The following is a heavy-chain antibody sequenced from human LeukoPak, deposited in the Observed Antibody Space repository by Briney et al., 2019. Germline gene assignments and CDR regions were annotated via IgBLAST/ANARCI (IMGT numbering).Heavy chain of an antibody. V-gene: IGHV3-74*01. J-gene: IGHJ4*02. Sequence: GGSLRLSCAASGFTFSDYYMSWIRQAPGKGLEWVARINEHGSITDYADSVKDRFTVSRDNAWNTLYLQMNSLRAEDTAVYYCARDVAGSGSLWGQGTLITVSS. D-gene: IGHD3-10*01. CDR1: GFTFSDYY. CDR3: ARDVAGSGSL. CDR2: INEHGSIT.